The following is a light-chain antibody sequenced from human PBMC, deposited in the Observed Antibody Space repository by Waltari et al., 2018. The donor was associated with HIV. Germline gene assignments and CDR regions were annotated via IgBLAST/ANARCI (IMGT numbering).Light chain of an antibody. CDR3: AAWDDSLSGLWV. Sequence: QSVLTQPPSASGTPGQRVTISCSGSRSNIGSNYVSWYQQLPGTAPKLLIYRNNQRPSGVPDRFSGSKSGTSASLAISGLRSEDEADYYCAAWDDSLSGLWVFGGGTKLTVL. CDR1: RSNIGSNY. J-gene: IGLJ3*02. CDR2: RNN. V-gene: IGLV1-47*01.